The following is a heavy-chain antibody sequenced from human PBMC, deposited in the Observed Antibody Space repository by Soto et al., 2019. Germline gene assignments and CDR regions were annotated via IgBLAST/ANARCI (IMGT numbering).Heavy chain of an antibody. V-gene: IGHV4-31*03. Sequence: QVQLQESGPGLVKPSQTLSLTCTVSGGSISSGAYYWSWIRQLPGKGLEWIGYIYYSGSTYYNPSLKSRVTISVDTSKNQFSLKLSSVTAADTAVYYCAIYDSSGSRGFQHWGQGTLVTVSS. D-gene: IGHD3-22*01. CDR3: AIYDSSGSRGFQH. J-gene: IGHJ1*01. CDR1: GGSISSGAYY. CDR2: IYYSGST.